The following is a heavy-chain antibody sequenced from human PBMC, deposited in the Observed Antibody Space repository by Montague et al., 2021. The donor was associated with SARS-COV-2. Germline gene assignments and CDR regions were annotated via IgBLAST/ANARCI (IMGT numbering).Heavy chain of an antibody. CDR2: VHYTGST. J-gene: IGHJ4*02. D-gene: IGHD1-1*01. Sequence: SETLSLTCEVSGGSISSYYWSWIRQSPGKGLEWIGYVHYTGSTKYNPSLKTRVTLSLDTPKKRCSLKLKSVTAADTAVYYCARAQNTCFIANCVNYFEVWGLGALVTVPS. CDR1: GGSISSYY. CDR3: ARAQNTCFIANCVNYFEV. V-gene: IGHV4-59*01.